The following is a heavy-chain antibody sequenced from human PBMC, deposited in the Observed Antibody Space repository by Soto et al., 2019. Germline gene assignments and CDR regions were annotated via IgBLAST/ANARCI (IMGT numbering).Heavy chain of an antibody. V-gene: IGHV3-30*18. Sequence: QVQLVESGGGEVQPGRSLTLSCAASGFTFSTYGMHWVRQTPGKGLEWVAVISYDGTNKFYSDSVKVRFTISRDNFKNTLTLQMNSLRADDTAVYSCAKDLQSYGDYDYYCYGMDVWGLGTRVTVSS. CDR3: AKDLQSYGDYDYYCYGMDV. J-gene: IGHJ6*02. CDR2: ISYDGTNK. D-gene: IGHD4-17*01. CDR1: GFTFSTYG.